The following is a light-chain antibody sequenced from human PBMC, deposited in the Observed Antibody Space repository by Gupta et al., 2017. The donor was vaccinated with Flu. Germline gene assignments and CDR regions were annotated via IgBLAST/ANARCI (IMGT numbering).Light chain of an antibody. CDR1: QGINTN. Sequence: ATLSVSPGERATLSCRASQGINTNLAWYQQKPGQAPRVIIYDASTRAADIPARFVGSGSGTDFTLAISSLQSEDSALYYCQQYNNWPPWTFGQGTKVEVK. CDR2: DAS. J-gene: IGKJ1*01. CDR3: QQYNNWPPWT. V-gene: IGKV3-15*01.